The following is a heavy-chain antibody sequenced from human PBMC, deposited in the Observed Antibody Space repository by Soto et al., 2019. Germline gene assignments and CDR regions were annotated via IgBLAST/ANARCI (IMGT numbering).Heavy chain of an antibody. J-gene: IGHJ4*02. CDR3: ARAPYSSSSFFFDY. Sequence: ASVKVSCKASGYSFTDYHIHWVRQAPGQGLEWLGRINPKSGGTSTAQKFQGWVTMTRDRSISTVYMELSSLRSDDTAVYYCARAPYSSSSFFFDYWGQGTPVTVSS. V-gene: IGHV1-2*04. CDR2: INPKSGGT. D-gene: IGHD6-6*01. CDR1: GYSFTDYH.